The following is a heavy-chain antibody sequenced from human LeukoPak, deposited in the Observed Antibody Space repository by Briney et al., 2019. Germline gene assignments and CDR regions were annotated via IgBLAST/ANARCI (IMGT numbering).Heavy chain of an antibody. CDR3: TSGHYGSGRGAFDI. CDR2: IKSKTDGGTT. Sequence: GGSLRLSCAASGSTFSNAWMSWVRQAPGKGLEWVGRIKSKTDGGTTDYAAPVKGRFTISRDDSKNTLYLQMNSLKTEDTAVYYCTSGHYGSGRGAFDIWGQGTMVTVSS. D-gene: IGHD3-10*01. J-gene: IGHJ3*02. CDR1: GSTFSNAW. V-gene: IGHV3-15*01.